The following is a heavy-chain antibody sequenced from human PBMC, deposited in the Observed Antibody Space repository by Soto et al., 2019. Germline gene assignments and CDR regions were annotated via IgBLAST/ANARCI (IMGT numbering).Heavy chain of an antibody. J-gene: IGHJ4*02. V-gene: IGHV3-48*01. CDR3: ARQAVAGPWNIDY. D-gene: IGHD6-19*01. Sequence: PGGSLRLSCAASGFTFSSYSMNWVRQAPGKGLEWVSYISSSSSTIYYADSVKGRFTISRDNAKNSLYLQMNSLRAEDTAVYYCARQAVAGPWNIDYWGQGTLVTVSS. CDR2: ISSSSSTI. CDR1: GFTFSSYS.